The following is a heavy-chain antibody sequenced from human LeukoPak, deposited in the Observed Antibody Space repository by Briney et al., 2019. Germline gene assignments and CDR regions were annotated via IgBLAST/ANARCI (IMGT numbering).Heavy chain of an antibody. D-gene: IGHD3-22*01. V-gene: IGHV4-34*01. CDR2: INQSGST. Sequence: SETLSLTCAVYGGSFSGYYWSWIRQPQGKGQEWIGEINQSGSTNYNPSLKSRVTISVDTSKNQFSLKVTSLTAADTAVYYCARRYDSSRSPLNDWGRGNLITVSS. J-gene: IGHJ4*02. CDR3: ARRYDSSRSPLND. CDR1: GGSFSGYY.